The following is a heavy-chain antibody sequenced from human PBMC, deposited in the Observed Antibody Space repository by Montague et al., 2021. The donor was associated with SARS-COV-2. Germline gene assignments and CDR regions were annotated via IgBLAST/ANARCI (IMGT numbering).Heavy chain of an antibody. CDR3: ARHGYYETYDAFDI. D-gene: IGHD3-22*01. CDR2: IHYTGST. CDR1: GGSISTSSYY. J-gene: IGHJ3*02. Sequence: SETLSLTCTVSGGSISTSSYYCGLLRPPPGKGLEWIGSIHYTGSTYYHPSLKSQVTISVDTSKHQFSLMLSSVTAADMAVYYCARHGYYETYDAFDIWGQGTMVTVSS. V-gene: IGHV4-39*01.